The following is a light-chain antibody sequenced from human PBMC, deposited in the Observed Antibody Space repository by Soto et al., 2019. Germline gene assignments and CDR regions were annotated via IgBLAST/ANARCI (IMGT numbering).Light chain of an antibody. V-gene: IGLV2-14*03. CDR1: SSDVGGYNS. Sequence: QSALTQPASVSGSPGQSSTISCTGTSSDVGGYNSVSWYQQHPGKAPKLMIYDVSNRPSGVSNRFSGSKSVNTASLTISGLQAEDEADYYCSSYTSSSTVVFGGGTQLTVL. CDR3: SSYTSSSTVV. J-gene: IGLJ2*01. CDR2: DVS.